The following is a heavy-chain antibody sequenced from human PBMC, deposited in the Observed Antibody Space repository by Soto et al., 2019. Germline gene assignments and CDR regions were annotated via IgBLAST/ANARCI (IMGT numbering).Heavy chain of an antibody. CDR1: GFTVSSNY. CDR2: IYSGGST. J-gene: IGHJ4*02. CDR3: ARDEWAPDHFDY. D-gene: IGHD1-26*01. V-gene: IGHV3-66*01. Sequence: GGSLRLSCAASGFTVSSNYMSWVRQAPGKGLEWVSVIYSGGSTYYADSVKGRFTISRDNSKNTLYLQMNSLRAEDTAVYYCARDEWAPDHFDYWGQGTLVTVSS.